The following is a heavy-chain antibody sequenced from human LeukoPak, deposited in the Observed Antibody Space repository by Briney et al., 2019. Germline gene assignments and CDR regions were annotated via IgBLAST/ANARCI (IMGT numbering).Heavy chain of an antibody. CDR1: GFTLSSYV. D-gene: IGHD1-1*01. Sequence: GGSLRLSCVVSGFTLSSYVMNWVRQAPGKGLEWVSYISSRGSAIYYADSVKGRFTISRDNAKNSLYLQMNSLRADDTAVYYCARGGHDPGIPFDIWGQGTMVTVSS. CDR2: ISSRGSAI. J-gene: IGHJ3*02. V-gene: IGHV3-48*03. CDR3: ARGGHDPGIPFDI.